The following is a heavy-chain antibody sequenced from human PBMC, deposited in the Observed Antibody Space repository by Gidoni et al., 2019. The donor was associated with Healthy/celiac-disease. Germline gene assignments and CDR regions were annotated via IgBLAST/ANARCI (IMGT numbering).Heavy chain of an antibody. V-gene: IGHV3-21*01. J-gene: IGHJ4*02. CDR2: ISSSSSYI. Sequence: EVQLVESGGGLVKPGGSLRLSCAASGFTFSSYSMNWVRQAPGKGLEWVSSISSSSSYIYYADSVKGRFTISRDNAKNSLYLQMNSLRAEDTAVYYCARVSSRDAIFFDYWGQGTLVTVSS. D-gene: IGHD2-21*02. CDR3: ARVSSRDAIFFDY. CDR1: GFTFSSYS.